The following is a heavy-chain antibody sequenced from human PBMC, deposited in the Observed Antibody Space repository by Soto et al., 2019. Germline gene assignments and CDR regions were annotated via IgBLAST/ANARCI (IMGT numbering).Heavy chain of an antibody. D-gene: IGHD6-19*01. V-gene: IGHV3-30*18. Sequence: QPGGSLRLSCAASGFTFSSYGMHWVRQAPGKGLEWVAVISYDGSNKYYADSVKGRFTISRDNSKNTLYLQMNSLRAEDTAVYYCEKAFMQQWLVSLDYWGQGTLVTVSS. CDR1: GFTFSSYG. CDR3: EKAFMQQWLVSLDY. J-gene: IGHJ4*02. CDR2: ISYDGSNK.